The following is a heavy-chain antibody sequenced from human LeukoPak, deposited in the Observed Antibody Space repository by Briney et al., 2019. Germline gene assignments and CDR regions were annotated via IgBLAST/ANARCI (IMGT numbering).Heavy chain of an antibody. J-gene: IGHJ4*02. V-gene: IGHV3-23*01. CDR1: VFTFSSYA. CDR2: ISGSGSST. D-gene: IGHD5-24*01. Sequence: PGGSLRLSRAASVFTFSSYAMSWVRRAPGKGLEWVSAISGSGSSTYYADSVKGRFTISRDNSKNTLYLQMNSLRAEDTALYYCAKRDGYNPNPLTDWGQGTLVTVSS. CDR3: AKRDGYNPNPLTD.